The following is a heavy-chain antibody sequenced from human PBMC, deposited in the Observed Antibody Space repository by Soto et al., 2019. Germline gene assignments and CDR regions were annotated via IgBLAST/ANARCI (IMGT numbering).Heavy chain of an antibody. CDR2: IYASGSP. D-gene: IGHD1-26*01. V-gene: IGHV4-59*02. J-gene: IGHJ4*02. Sequence: PSETLSLTCTISGGSVSVYYWSWIRQSTGQGLEWIGYIYASGSPYYNPSLRSRVTISADTSKNQISLKLTSPTAADTVVYYCARGVGSSPPQYWGRGTLVTVSS. CDR1: GGSVSVYY. CDR3: ARGVGSSPPQY.